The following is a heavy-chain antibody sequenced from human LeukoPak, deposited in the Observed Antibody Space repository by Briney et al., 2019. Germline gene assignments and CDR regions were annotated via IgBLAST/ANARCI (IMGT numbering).Heavy chain of an antibody. CDR1: GYSISSGYY. Sequence: SETLSLTCTVSGYSISSGYYWGWIRQPPGKGLEWIGSIYHSGSTYYNPSLKSRVTISVDTSKNQFSLKLSSVIAADTAVYYCASVDSSSWYELDYWGQGTLVTVSS. J-gene: IGHJ4*02. D-gene: IGHD6-13*01. V-gene: IGHV4-38-2*02. CDR3: ASVDSSSWYELDY. CDR2: IYHSGST.